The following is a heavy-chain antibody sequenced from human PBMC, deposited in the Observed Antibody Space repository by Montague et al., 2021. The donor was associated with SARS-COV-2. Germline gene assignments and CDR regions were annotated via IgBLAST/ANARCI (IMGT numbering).Heavy chain of an antibody. V-gene: IGHV2-70*01. CDR2: IEWDDDK. Sequence: PALVKPTQTLTLTCTFSGFSLSTSGMCVSWIRQPPGKALEWLALIEWDDDKYYSTSLKTRLTISKDTSKNQVVLTMTNMDPVDTATYYCARSFSIFGVVIIPAYFDYWGQGTLVTVSS. J-gene: IGHJ4*02. CDR1: GFSLSTSGMC. D-gene: IGHD3-3*01. CDR3: ARSFSIFGVVIIPAYFDY.